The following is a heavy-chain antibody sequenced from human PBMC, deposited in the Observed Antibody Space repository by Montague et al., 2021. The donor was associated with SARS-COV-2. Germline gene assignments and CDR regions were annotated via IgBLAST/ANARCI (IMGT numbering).Heavy chain of an antibody. Sequence: SETLSLTCTVPGGSISGSTYLWDWIRQPPGKGLEWIASVYYSGSTYYNPSLRSRVTISADTSKNQFSLKVSSVTAADTAVYYRARRDHTSWYKNHYYGLDVWGQGTTVTVSS. CDR2: VYYSGST. J-gene: IGHJ6*02. V-gene: IGHV4-39*01. D-gene: IGHD6-13*01. CDR1: GGSISGSTYL. CDR3: ARRDHTSWYKNHYYGLDV.